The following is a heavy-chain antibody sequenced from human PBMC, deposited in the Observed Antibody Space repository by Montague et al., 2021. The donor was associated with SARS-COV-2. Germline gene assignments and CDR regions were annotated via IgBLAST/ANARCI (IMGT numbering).Heavy chain of an antibody. CDR3: VKDNHTWVGYGFGFDY. V-gene: IGHV3-23*01. J-gene: IGHJ4*02. CDR2: ISASGDST. CDR1: GFTFSGYA. D-gene: IGHD5-18*01. Sequence: SLRLSCAASGFTFSGYAMSWVRQAPGKGLEWVSGISASGDSTYYADSVKGRFTVSRDNSKNTLYLHMNSLRADDTAVYYCVKDNHTWVGYGFGFDYWGQGTLVT.